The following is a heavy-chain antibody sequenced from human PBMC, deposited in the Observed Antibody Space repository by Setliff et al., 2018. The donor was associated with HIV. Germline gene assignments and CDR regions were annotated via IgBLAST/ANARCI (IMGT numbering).Heavy chain of an antibody. Sequence: PSETLSLTCTVSGVSISSGSYYWSWIRQSAGKGLEWIGYIDYSGSAFYNPSLKSRLTISRDTSKNQFSLRMKSVTAADTAVYYCAREGKTALVTRYFDYWGQGTLVTVSS. CDR2: IDYSGSA. J-gene: IGHJ4*02. D-gene: IGHD5-18*01. CDR1: GVSISSGSYY. V-gene: IGHV4-31*03. CDR3: AREGKTALVTRYFDY.